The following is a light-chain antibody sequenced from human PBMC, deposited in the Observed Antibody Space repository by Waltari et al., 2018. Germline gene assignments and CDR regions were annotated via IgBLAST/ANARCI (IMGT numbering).Light chain of an antibody. CDR1: QSVGRS. Sequence: EIVLTQSPGTLSLSPGERATLSCGASQSVGRSLAWYQQKPGRAPRLLLYDASSRATGIPNRFSGSGSGTDFTLTISRLEPEDFAVYYCQQYGSSILYTFGQGTKLEIK. V-gene: IGKV3-20*01. J-gene: IGKJ2*01. CDR2: DAS. CDR3: QQYGSSILYT.